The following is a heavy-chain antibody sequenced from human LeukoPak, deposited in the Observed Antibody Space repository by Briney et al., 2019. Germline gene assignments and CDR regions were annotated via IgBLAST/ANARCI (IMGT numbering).Heavy chain of an antibody. V-gene: IGHV1-69*05. J-gene: IGHJ4*02. CDR1: GGTFRAYA. Sequence: SVKVSCKASGGTFRAYAITWLRQAPGQGLEWIGGVIPFFGSPNYAQKFQGRVTITTDESTSTAYMELSSLRSEDTAVYYCARELVGATIGFDYWGQGTLVTVSS. CDR3: ARELVGATIGFDY. CDR2: VIPFFGSP. D-gene: IGHD1-26*01.